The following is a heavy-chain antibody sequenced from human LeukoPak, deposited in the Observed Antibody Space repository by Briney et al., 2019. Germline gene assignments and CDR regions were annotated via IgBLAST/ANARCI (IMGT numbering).Heavy chain of an antibody. V-gene: IGHV4-39*07. Sequence: PSETLSLTCTLAGGSISSSSYYWGWLRQPPGKGLEGIGSIYYSGSTYYTPSLKSRVTISVDTSKNQSSLTLSSVTAADTAVYYCARDGTMVRGVINTWGQGTLVTVSS. D-gene: IGHD3-10*01. CDR1: GGSISSSSYY. CDR2: IYYSGST. J-gene: IGHJ5*02. CDR3: ARDGTMVRGVINT.